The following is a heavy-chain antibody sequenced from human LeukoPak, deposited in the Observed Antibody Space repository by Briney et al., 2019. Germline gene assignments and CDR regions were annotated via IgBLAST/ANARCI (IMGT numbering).Heavy chain of an antibody. CDR2: IIPIFGTA. V-gene: IGHV1-69*05. D-gene: IGHD3-22*01. CDR3: ARTYYYDSSGYPPTFDY. Sequence: GASVKVSCKASGGTFSSCAISWVRQAPGQGLEWMGGIIPIFGTANYAQKFQGRVTITTDESTSTAYMELSSLRSEDTAVYYCARTYYYDSSGYPPTFDYWGQGTLVTVSS. CDR1: GGTFSSCA. J-gene: IGHJ4*02.